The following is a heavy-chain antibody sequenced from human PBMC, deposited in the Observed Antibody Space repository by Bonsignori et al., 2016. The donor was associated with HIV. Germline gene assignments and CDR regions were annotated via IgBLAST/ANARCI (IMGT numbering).Heavy chain of an antibody. V-gene: IGHV4-38-2*01. D-gene: IGHD2-21*01. CDR3: ARNCGGDCYSLPLDY. Sequence: RQAPGKGLEWIGSIYHSGSTYYNPSLKSRVTISVDTSKNQFSLKLSSVTAADTAVYYCARNCGGDCYSLPLDYWGQGTLVTVSS. CDR2: IYHSGST. J-gene: IGHJ4*02.